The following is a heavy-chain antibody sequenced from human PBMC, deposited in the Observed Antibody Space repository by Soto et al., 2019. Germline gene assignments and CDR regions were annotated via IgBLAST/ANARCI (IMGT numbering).Heavy chain of an antibody. Sequence: EVQLLESGGDLIQPGGSLRLSCAASGFTFNIYAMTCVRQAPGKGLEWVSAISRYGDFTYYADSVEGRFTISRDNSKNTVYLQMNSLRAADTAVYYCAKDRYLDHDSRGYLFDNWGQGPLVTVSS. V-gene: IGHV3-23*01. CDR2: ISRYGDFT. D-gene: IGHD3-22*01. CDR1: GFTFNIYA. CDR3: AKDRYLDHDSRGYLFDN. J-gene: IGHJ4*02.